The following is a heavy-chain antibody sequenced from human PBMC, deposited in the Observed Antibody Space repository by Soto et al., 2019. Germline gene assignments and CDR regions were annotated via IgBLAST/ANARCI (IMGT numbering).Heavy chain of an antibody. CDR3: ARGGRITMIVVGPSPWFDP. D-gene: IGHD3-22*01. CDR1: GGSISSGGYS. V-gene: IGHV4-30-2*01. Sequence: PSETLSLTCAVSGGSISSGGYSWSWIRQPPGKGLEWIGYIYHSGSTYYNPSLKSRVTISVDRSKNQFSLKLSSVTAAATAVYYCARGGRITMIVVGPSPWFDPWGQGTLVTVSS. J-gene: IGHJ5*02. CDR2: IYHSGST.